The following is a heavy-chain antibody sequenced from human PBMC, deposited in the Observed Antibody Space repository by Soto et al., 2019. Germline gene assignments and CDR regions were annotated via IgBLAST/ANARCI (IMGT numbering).Heavy chain of an antibody. D-gene: IGHD2-15*01. J-gene: IGHJ4*02. CDR3: ARAFRAYCSHGRCSYPVGY. CDR2: ISPGNGNT. CDR1: GYSFSSYA. V-gene: IGHV1-3*01. Sequence: ASVKVSCKAFGYSFSSYAMHWVRQAPGQGPEWMGWISPGNGNTKYSQKFQGRVTITRDTSASTAYMELSSLGSEDTAVYYCARAFRAYCSHGRCSYPVGYWGQGTRVTVSS.